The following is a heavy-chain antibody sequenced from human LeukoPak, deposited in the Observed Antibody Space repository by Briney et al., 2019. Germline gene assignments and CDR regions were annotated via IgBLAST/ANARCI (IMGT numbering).Heavy chain of an antibody. Sequence: GGSLRLSCAASGFTFNGYSLHGVRQAPGKGLEWVAVISYDGSNKYYADSVRGRFTVSRDNSKNTLYLQMDSLRAEDTAVYYCARHLEIDYWGQGTLVIVSP. CDR3: ARHLEIDY. V-gene: IGHV3-30-3*01. J-gene: IGHJ4*02. CDR1: GFTFNGYS. D-gene: IGHD3-3*01. CDR2: ISYDGSNK.